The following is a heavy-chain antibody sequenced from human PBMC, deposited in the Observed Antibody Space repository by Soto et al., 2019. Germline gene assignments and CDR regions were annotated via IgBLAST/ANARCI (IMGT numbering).Heavy chain of an antibody. J-gene: IGHJ6*02. CDR2: INPSGGST. V-gene: IGHV1-46*01. CDR1: GYTFTSYY. CDR3: ARDSRALLWFGELYPYGMDV. D-gene: IGHD3-10*01. Sequence: QVQLVQSGAEVKKPGASVKVSCKASGYTFTSYYMHWVRQAPGQGLEWMGIINPSGGSTTYAQKFQCRVTMTRDTSTSTVSMEVSSLRSEDTAVYYCARDSRALLWFGELYPYGMDVWGQGTTVTVSS.